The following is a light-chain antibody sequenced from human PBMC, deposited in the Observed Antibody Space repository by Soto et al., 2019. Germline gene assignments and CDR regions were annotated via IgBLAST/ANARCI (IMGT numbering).Light chain of an antibody. J-gene: IGLJ3*02. CDR3: AAWDDSLKGYWV. CDR1: SSNIGRNT. V-gene: IGLV1-44*01. Sequence: QSVLTQPPSASGTPGQRVTISCSGSSSNIGRNTVNWYQQLPGTAPKLLIYGDRHRPSGVPDRFSGSKSGTSASLAISGLQSDDEADYYCAAWDDSLKGYWVFGGGTKLTVL. CDR2: GDR.